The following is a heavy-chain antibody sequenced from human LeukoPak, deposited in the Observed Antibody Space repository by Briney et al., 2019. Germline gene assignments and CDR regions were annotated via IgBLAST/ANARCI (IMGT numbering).Heavy chain of an antibody. Sequence: SETLSLTCTVSGGSISSYYWSWIRQPPGKGLEWIGYIYYSGSTKYNPSLKSRVTISVDTSKNQFSLKLSSVTAADTAVYYCARIKWELLALHAFDIWGQGTMVTVSS. CDR1: GGSISSYY. D-gene: IGHD1-26*01. J-gene: IGHJ3*02. V-gene: IGHV4-59*01. CDR2: IYYSGST. CDR3: ARIKWELLALHAFDI.